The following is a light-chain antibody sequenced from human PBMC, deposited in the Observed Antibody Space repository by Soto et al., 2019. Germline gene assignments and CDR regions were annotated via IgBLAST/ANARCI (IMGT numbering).Light chain of an antibody. CDR1: RRDVGGYNY. Sequence: QYALTQPPSASGSLGQSVTISCTGTRRDVGGYNYVSWHQQHPGKAPKVMIYEVTKRPPGVPDRFSGSKSGNTASLTVSGLQADDEADYYSSSCAGGFIPFILGGGTKVTVL. J-gene: IGLJ2*01. CDR2: EVT. CDR3: SSCAGGFIPFI. V-gene: IGLV2-8*01.